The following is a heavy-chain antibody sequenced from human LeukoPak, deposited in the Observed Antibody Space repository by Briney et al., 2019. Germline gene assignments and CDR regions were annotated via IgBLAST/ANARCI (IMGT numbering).Heavy chain of an antibody. D-gene: IGHD1-26*01. V-gene: IGHV4-34*01. Sequence: PSETLSLTCAVYGGSFNSYYWSWIRQPPGKGLEWVGEINHSGSTNHNPSLKSRVTVSVDTSKNQLSLKLSSVTAADTAVYYCAAGGIVGASGVENAFDIWGQGTMVTVSS. J-gene: IGHJ3*02. CDR3: AAGGIVGASGVENAFDI. CDR2: INHSGST. CDR1: GGSFNSYY.